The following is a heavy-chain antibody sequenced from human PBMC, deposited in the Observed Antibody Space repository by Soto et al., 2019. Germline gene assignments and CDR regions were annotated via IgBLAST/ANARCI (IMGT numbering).Heavy chain of an antibody. D-gene: IGHD6-13*01. J-gene: IGHJ6*03. Sequence: PSETLSLTCAVYGGSFSGYYWSWIRQPPGKGLEWIGEINHSGSTNYNPSLKSRVTISVDTSKNQFSLKLSSVTAADTAVYYCARGPSNDSSTPWALLYYYYYMDVWGKGTTVTVSS. CDR3: ARGPSNDSSTPWALLYYYYYMDV. V-gene: IGHV4-34*01. CDR2: INHSGST. CDR1: GGSFSGYY.